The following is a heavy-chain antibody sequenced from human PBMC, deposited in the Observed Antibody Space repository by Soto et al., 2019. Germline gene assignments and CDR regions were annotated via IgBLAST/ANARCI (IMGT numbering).Heavy chain of an antibody. CDR2: IYDSGGT. J-gene: IGHJ4*02. CDR1: GGSISSFY. D-gene: IGHD2-8*01. CDR3: ARVMLTTFGVFDQ. Sequence: PSEILSLTCTVAGGSISSFYGSWIRQPPGKGLEWIGYIYDSGGTNYNPSLRSRVTISVDPSKNQFSLKLTSVTAADTAVYYCARVMLTTFGVFDQWGQGTLVTVSS. V-gene: IGHV4-59*01.